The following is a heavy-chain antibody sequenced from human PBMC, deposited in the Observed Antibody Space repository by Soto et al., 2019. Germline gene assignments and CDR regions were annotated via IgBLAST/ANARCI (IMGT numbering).Heavy chain of an antibody. CDR3: AKGSRELGRERVDWFDP. J-gene: IGHJ5*02. Sequence: GGSLRLSCAASGFTFSSYAMSWVRQAPGKGLEWVSAISGSGGSTYYADSVKGRFTISRDNSKNTLYLQMNSLRAEDTAVYYCAKGSRELGRERVDWFDPWGQGTLVTVSS. CDR2: ISGSGGST. V-gene: IGHV3-23*01. CDR1: GFTFSSYA. D-gene: IGHD1-26*01.